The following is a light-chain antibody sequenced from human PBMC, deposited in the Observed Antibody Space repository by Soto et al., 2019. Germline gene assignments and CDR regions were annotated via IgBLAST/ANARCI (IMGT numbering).Light chain of an antibody. CDR1: SSNIGSHT. CDR3: GTWDTSLSAYV. J-gene: IGLJ1*01. V-gene: IGLV1-44*01. Sequence: QSVLTQPPSTSGTPGQRVAISCSGTSSNIGSHTVNWYQQLPGTAPKLLIYGDDQRPLGISDRFSGSKSGTSATLDIAGLQTGDEADYYCGTWDTSLSAYVFGPGTKVTVL. CDR2: GDD.